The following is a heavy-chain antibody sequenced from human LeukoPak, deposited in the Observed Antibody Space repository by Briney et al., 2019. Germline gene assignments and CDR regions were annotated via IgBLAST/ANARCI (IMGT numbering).Heavy chain of an antibody. Sequence: GGSLRLSCAASGFTFSSYAMSWVRQAPGKGLEWVSAISGSGGSTYYADSVKGRFTISRDNSKNTLYLQMNSLRAEDTAVYYCATGYCSGGSCWFDYWGQGTLVTVSS. V-gene: IGHV3-23*01. CDR3: ATGYCSGGSCWFDY. D-gene: IGHD2-15*01. J-gene: IGHJ4*02. CDR2: ISGSGGST. CDR1: GFTFSSYA.